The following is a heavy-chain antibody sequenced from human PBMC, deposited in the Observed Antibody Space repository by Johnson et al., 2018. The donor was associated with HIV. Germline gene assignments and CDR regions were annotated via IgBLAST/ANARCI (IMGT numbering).Heavy chain of an antibody. V-gene: IGHV3-7*01. CDR2: IKQGGSEK. CDR3: ARAGYSNYDRAFDI. CDR1: GFTFSSYW. J-gene: IGHJ3*02. Sequence: VQVVESGGGLVQPGGSLRLSCAASGFTFSSYWMSWVRQAPGKGLEWVANIKQGGSEKYYVDSVKGRSSISRDNAKNSLYLQMNSLRAEDTALYYCARAGYSNYDRAFDIWGQGTMVTVSS. D-gene: IGHD4-11*01.